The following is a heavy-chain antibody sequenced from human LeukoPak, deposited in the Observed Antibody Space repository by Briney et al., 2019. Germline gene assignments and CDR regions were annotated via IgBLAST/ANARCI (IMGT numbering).Heavy chain of an antibody. CDR2: IYSGGST. Sequence: GSLRLSCAASGFTVSSNYMSWVRQAPGKGLEWVSVIYSGGSTYYADSVKGRFTISRDDSKNTLYLQMNSLRAEDTAVYYCARPRDGGGWFDPWGQGTLVTVSS. V-gene: IGHV3-66*04. D-gene: IGHD3-16*01. CDR1: GFTVSSNY. J-gene: IGHJ5*02. CDR3: ARPRDGGGWFDP.